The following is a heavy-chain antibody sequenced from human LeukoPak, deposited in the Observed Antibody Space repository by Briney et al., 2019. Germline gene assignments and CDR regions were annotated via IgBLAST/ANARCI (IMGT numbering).Heavy chain of an antibody. V-gene: IGHV3-23*01. CDR3: AKQLGYCSDGSCYFPY. Sequence: AGGSLRLSCAASGFTFSSSAMSWVRQAPGKGLEWVSAISNNGGYTYYADSVQGRFTISRGNSKSTLCLQMNSLRAEDTAVYYCAKQLGYCSDGSCYFPYWGQGTLVTVSS. J-gene: IGHJ4*02. D-gene: IGHD2-15*01. CDR1: GFTFSSSA. CDR2: ISNNGGYT.